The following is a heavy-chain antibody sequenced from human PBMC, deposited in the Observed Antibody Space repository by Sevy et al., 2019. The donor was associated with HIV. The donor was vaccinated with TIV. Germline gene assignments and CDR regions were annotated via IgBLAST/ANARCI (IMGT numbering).Heavy chain of an antibody. CDR1: GGSISAYY. Sequence: SETLSLTCTVSGGSISAYYWSWIRQPPGKGLEYLGYIYYTGSTNYNPSLKSRVTISVDTSKNQFSLKLNSVTAADTAVYYCARAPPVRSGDDSLNWFDPWVQGTLVTVSS. CDR2: IYYTGST. CDR3: ARAPPVRSGDDSLNWFDP. J-gene: IGHJ5*02. V-gene: IGHV4-59*01. D-gene: IGHD5-12*01.